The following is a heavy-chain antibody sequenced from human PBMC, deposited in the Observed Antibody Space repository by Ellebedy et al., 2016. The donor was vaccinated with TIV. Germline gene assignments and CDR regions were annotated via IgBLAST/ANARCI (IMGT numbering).Heavy chain of an antibody. J-gene: IGHJ4*02. CDR2: IYYSGST. CDR1: GGSFSGYY. D-gene: IGHD6-19*01. V-gene: IGHV4-34*01. CDR3: ARESSGLQSSDY. Sequence: SETLSLXXAVYGGSFSGYYWSWIRQPPGKGLEWIGSIYYSGSTYYNPSLKSRVTISVDTSKNQFSLKLSSVTAADTAVYYCARESSGLQSSDYWGQGTRVTVSS.